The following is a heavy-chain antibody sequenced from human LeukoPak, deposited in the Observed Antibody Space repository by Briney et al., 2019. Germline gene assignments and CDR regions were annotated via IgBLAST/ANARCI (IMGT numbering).Heavy chain of an antibody. D-gene: IGHD6-13*01. CDR2: IYTSGST. V-gene: IGHV4-4*07. Sequence: PSETLSLTCTVSGGSISSYYWSWIRQPAGKGLEWIGRIYTSGSTNYNPSLKSRVTIPVDKSKNQFSLKLSSVTAADTAVYYCASGGTGYSNPPNGYWGQGTLVTVSS. J-gene: IGHJ4*02. CDR3: ASGGTGYSNPPNGY. CDR1: GGSISSYY.